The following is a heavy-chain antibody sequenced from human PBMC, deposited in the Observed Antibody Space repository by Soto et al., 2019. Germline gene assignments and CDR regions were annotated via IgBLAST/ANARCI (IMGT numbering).Heavy chain of an antibody. CDR2: ISYDGSNK. V-gene: IGHV3-30*18. CDR3: AKAVSVGMDP. Sequence: GGSLRLSCAASGFTFSSYGMHWVRQAPGKGLEWVAVISYDGSNKYYADSVKGRFTISRDNSKNTLYLQMNSLRAEDTAVYYCAKAVSVGMDPWGQGTLVTVSS. J-gene: IGHJ5*02. CDR1: GFTFSSYG. D-gene: IGHD1-20*01.